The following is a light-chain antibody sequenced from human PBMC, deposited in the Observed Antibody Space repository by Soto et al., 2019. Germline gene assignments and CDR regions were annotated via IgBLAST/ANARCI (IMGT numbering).Light chain of an antibody. J-gene: IGKJ4*01. CDR1: QSVSSD. V-gene: IGKV3-15*01. Sequence: EIVLTQSPATLSVSPGERATLSCRASQSVSSDLAWYQQKPGQAPRLLIYGASTRATGIPARFSGSGSATEFTLTISSLQSEDFAVYYCQQYNKWPLTFGGGTKVDI. CDR3: QQYNKWPLT. CDR2: GAS.